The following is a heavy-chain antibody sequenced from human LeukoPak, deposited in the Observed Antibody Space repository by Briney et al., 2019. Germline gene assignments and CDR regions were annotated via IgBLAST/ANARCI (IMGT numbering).Heavy chain of an antibody. CDR3: AKNAAAADPNYYYGMDV. D-gene: IGHD6-13*01. J-gene: IGHJ6*04. CDR2: ISYDGSNK. Sequence: GGSLRLSCAASGFTFSSYGMHWVRQAPGKGLEWVAVISYDGSNKYYADSVKGRFTISRGNSKNTLYLQMNSLRAEDTAVYYCAKNAAAADPNYYYGMDVWGKGTTVTVSS. V-gene: IGHV3-30*18. CDR1: GFTFSSYG.